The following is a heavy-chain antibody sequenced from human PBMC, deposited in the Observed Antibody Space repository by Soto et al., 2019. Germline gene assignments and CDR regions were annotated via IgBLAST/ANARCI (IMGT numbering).Heavy chain of an antibody. CDR2: ISYDGSNK. J-gene: IGHJ4*02. CDR3: AREWWGYGSGSYGFDY. Sequence: GGSLKLSCAASGFTFSSYAMHWVRQAPGKGLEWVAVISYDGSNKYYADSVKGRFTISRDNSKNTLYLQMNSLRAEDTAVYYCAREWWGYGSGSYGFDYWGQGTLVTVSS. CDR1: GFTFSSYA. V-gene: IGHV3-30-3*01. D-gene: IGHD3-10*01.